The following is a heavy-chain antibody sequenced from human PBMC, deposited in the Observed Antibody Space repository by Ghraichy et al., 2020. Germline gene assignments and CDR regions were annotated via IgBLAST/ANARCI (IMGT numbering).Heavy chain of an antibody. CDR1: GGSISSGGYY. CDR2: IYYSGST. V-gene: IGHV4-31*03. CDR3: ARVLVVVVAATTHNWFDP. J-gene: IGHJ5*02. Sequence: SETLSLTCTVSGGSISSGGYYWSWIRQHPGKGLEWIGYIYYSGSTYYNPSLKSRVTISVDTSKNQFSLKLSSVTAADTAVYYCARVLVVVVAATTHNWFDPWAQGTLVTVSS. D-gene: IGHD2-15*01.